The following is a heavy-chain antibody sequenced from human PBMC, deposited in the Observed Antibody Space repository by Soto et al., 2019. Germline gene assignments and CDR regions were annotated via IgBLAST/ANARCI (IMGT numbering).Heavy chain of an antibody. CDR3: ARTTYGSGLFDP. Sequence: QVHLVQSGAEVKKPGASVKVSCKASGYNFIDYDINWVRQSTGQGLEWMGWMAPNSGNTGYAQKFQGRVTLTRDTSTGAAYMELRSLESGDTAVYYCARTTYGSGLFDPWGQGTLVTVSS. V-gene: IGHV1-8*01. J-gene: IGHJ5*02. CDR1: GYNFIDYD. D-gene: IGHD6-19*01. CDR2: MAPNSGNT.